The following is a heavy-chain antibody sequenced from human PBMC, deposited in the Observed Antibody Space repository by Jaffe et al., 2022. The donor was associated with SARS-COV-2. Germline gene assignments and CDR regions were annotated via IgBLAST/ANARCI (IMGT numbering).Heavy chain of an antibody. J-gene: IGHJ6*03. CDR2: INHSGST. V-gene: IGHV4-34*01. CDR3: ARGSGGQGADYYYYMDV. CDR1: GGSFSGYY. D-gene: IGHD2-8*02. Sequence: QVQLQQWGAGLLKPSETLSLTCAVYGGSFSGYYWSWIRQPPGKGLEWIGEINHSGSTNYNPSLKSRVTISVDTSKNQFSLKLSSVTAADTAVYYCARGSGGQGADYYYYMDVWGKGTTVTVSS.